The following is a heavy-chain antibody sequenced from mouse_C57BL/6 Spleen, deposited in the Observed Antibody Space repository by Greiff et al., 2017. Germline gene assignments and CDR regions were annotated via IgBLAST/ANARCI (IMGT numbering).Heavy chain of an antibody. CDR1: GYAFTNYL. J-gene: IGHJ4*01. CDR2: INPGSGGT. D-gene: IGHD2-4*01. CDR3: ARGGYDYDGYYAMDY. V-gene: IGHV1-54*01. Sequence: VQRVESGAELVRPGTSVKVSCKASGYAFTNYLIEWVKQRPGQGLEWIGVINPGSGGTNYNEKFKGKATLTADKSSSTAYMQLSSLTSEDSAVYFCARGGYDYDGYYAMDYWGQGTSVTVSS.